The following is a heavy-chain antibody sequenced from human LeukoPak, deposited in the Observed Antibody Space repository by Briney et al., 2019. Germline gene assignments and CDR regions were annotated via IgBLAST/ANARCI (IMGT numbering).Heavy chain of an antibody. J-gene: IGHJ3*02. Sequence: GASVKVSCKASGYTFTGYYMRWVRQAPGQGLEWMGWINPNSGGTNYAQKFQGRVTMTRDTSISTAYMELSRLRSDDTAVYYCARGGYSYGLSLNDAFDIWGQGTMVTVSS. CDR3: ARGGYSYGLSLNDAFDI. V-gene: IGHV1-2*02. CDR2: INPNSGGT. D-gene: IGHD5-18*01. CDR1: GYTFTGYY.